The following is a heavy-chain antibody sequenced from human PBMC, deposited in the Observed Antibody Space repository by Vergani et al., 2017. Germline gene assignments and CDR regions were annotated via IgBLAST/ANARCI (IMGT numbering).Heavy chain of an antibody. Sequence: QVQLQESGPGLVKPSQTLSLTCTVSGGSISSGDYYWSWIRQPPGKGLEWIGYIYYSGSTYYNPSLKSRVTISVDTSKNQFSLKLSSVTAADTAVYYCARHDGIFGDSRSYYGMDVWGQGTTVTVSS. V-gene: IGHV4-30-4*08. J-gene: IGHJ6*02. D-gene: IGHD3-10*01. CDR3: ARHDGIFGDSRSYYGMDV. CDR1: GGSISSGDYY. CDR2: IYYSGST.